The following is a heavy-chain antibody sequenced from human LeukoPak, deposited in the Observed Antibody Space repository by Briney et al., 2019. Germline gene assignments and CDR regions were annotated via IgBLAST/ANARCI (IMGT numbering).Heavy chain of an antibody. CDR1: GYTFSNYG. CDR2: INTYSGNT. J-gene: IGHJ4*02. V-gene: IGHV1-18*01. D-gene: IGHD3-3*01. CDR3: ARDSVASSYDFWSAYYTGISY. Sequence: GASVKVSCKASGYTFSNYGINWVRQAPGQGLEWVGWINTYSGNTKYAQSLQGRVTMTADASTNRAYLELRSLRSDDTAVYYCARDSVASSYDFWSAYYTGISYWGQGTLVTVSS.